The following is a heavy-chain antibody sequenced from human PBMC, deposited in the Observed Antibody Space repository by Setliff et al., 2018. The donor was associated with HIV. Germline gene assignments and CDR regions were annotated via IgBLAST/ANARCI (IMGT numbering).Heavy chain of an antibody. Sequence: KVSCKASGDTFRSYAISWVRQAPGQGLEWMGRIIPILATSNYTQKFQGRVTITADKSTRTAYVELSSLRSEDTAVYYCARDGWDYYGSGTYPPLYYFDSWGQGTLVTVSS. CDR1: GDTFRSYA. D-gene: IGHD3-10*01. CDR2: IIPILATS. CDR3: ARDGWDYYGSGTYPPLYYFDS. J-gene: IGHJ4*01. V-gene: IGHV1-69*06.